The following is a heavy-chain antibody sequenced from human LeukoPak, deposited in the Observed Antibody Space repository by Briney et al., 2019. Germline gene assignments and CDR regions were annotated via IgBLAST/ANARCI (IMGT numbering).Heavy chain of an antibody. CDR2: INTNTGTP. CDR1: GYTFTSYA. D-gene: IGHD6-25*01. CDR3: ARLIAAIDKVYYYYYYMDV. V-gene: IGHV7-4-1*02. J-gene: IGHJ6*03. Sequence: ASVKVSCKASGYTFTSYAMNWVRQAPGQGLDWMGWINTNTGTPTYAQGFTGRFVFSLDTSVSTAYLQISSLKAEDTAVYYCARLIAAIDKVYYYYYYMDVWGNGTTVTVSS.